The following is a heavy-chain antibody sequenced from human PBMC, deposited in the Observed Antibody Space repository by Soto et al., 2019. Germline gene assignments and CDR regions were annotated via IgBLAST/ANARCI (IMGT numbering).Heavy chain of an antibody. CDR1: GFTFSSYG. V-gene: IGHV3-33*01. Sequence: QVQLVESGGGVVQPGRSLRLSCAASGFTFSSYGMHWVRQAPGKGLEWLAVIWYDGSNKYYADSVKGRFTIPRDHSKYTLYLQMNRLRAEDTAVYYCARDHYGERGWYYYWSQGTLVTVSS. CDR3: ARDHYGERGWYYY. J-gene: IGHJ4*02. CDR2: IWYDGSNK. D-gene: IGHD6-19*01.